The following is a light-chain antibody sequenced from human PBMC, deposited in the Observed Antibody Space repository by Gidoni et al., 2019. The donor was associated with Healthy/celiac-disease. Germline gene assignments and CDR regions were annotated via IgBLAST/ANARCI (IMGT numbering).Light chain of an antibody. CDR3: QQYDNLPPYT. J-gene: IGKJ2*01. CDR2: DAS. V-gene: IGKV1-33*01. CDR1: QDISNY. Sequence: DIQMTQSPSSLSASVGDRVTITCQASQDISNYLNWYQQKPGKAPKLLIYDASNLEIGVPSRFSGSGSGTDFTFTISSLQPEDIATYYCQQYDNLPPYTCGQXTKLRIK.